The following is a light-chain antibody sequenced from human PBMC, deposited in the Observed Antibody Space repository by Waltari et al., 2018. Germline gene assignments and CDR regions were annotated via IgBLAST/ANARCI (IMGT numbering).Light chain of an antibody. CDR1: QSVLYSSNNKNY. J-gene: IGKJ2*01. CDR3: QEYYGTPPDA. CDR2: WAS. Sequence: DIVMTQSPDSLAVSLGERATINCKSSQSVLYSSNNKNYLAWYQQKPGQPPKLLIYWASTRESGVPDRFSGSGSGTDFTLPISSLQAEDVAVYYCQEYYGTPPDALGQATML. V-gene: IGKV4-1*01.